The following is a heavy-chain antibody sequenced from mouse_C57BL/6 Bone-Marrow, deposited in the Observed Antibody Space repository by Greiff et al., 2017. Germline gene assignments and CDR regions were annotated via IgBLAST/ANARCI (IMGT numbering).Heavy chain of an antibody. V-gene: IGHV5-16*01. D-gene: IGHD1-1*01. CDR3: ARAYYDSSYYAMDY. CDR2: INYDGSST. Sequence: EVMLVESEGGLVQPGSSMKLSCTASGFTFSDYYMAWVRQVPEKGLEWVANINYDGSSTYYLDSLKSRFIISRDNAKNILYLQMSSLKSEDTAAYYWARAYYDSSYYAMDYWGQGTSVTVSS. J-gene: IGHJ4*01. CDR1: GFTFSDYY.